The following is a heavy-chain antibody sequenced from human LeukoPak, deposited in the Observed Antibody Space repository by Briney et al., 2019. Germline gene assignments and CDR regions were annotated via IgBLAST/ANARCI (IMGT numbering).Heavy chain of an antibody. CDR1: GFTFSSYA. Sequence: PGGSLRLSCAASGFTFSSYAMSWVRQAPGKGLEWVSAISGSGGSTYYADSVKGRFTISRDNSKNTLYLQLNSLRAEDTAVYYCASASNNGWYYFDYWGQGTLVTVSS. CDR3: ASASNNGWYYFDY. CDR2: ISGSGGST. V-gene: IGHV3-23*01. J-gene: IGHJ4*02. D-gene: IGHD6-19*01.